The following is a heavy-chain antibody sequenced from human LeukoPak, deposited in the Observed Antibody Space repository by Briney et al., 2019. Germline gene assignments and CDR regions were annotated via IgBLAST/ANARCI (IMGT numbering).Heavy chain of an antibody. CDR3: AKRGVVIRVILVGFHKEAYYFDS. Sequence: GGSLRLSCAVSGVTLSNYGMTWVRQAPGKGLEWVAGISGSGGSTSYADSVKGRFTISRDNPKNTLYLQMNSLRAEDTAMYFCAKRGVVIRVILVGFHKEAYYFDSWGQGALVTVSS. CDR2: ISGSGGST. CDR1: GVTLSNYG. J-gene: IGHJ4*02. V-gene: IGHV3-23*01. D-gene: IGHD3-22*01.